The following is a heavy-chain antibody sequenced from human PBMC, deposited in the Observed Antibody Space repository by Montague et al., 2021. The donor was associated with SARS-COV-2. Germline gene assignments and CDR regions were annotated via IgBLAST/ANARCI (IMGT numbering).Heavy chain of an antibody. V-gene: IGHV3-30*04. J-gene: IGHJ4*02. CDR1: GFTFSSYA. CDR2: ISYDGSNK. D-gene: IGHD3-16*02. CDR3: ARDNYDYVWGSYRYIY. Sequence: SLRLPCAASGFTFSSYAMHWVRQAPGKGLEWVAVISYDGSNKYYADSVKGRFTISRETNSLRAEDTAVYYCARDNYDYVWGSYRYIYWGQGTLVTVSS.